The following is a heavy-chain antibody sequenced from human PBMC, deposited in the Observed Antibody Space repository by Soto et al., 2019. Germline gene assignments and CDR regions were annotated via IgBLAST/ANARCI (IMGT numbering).Heavy chain of an antibody. CDR3: ARDHNWNQQYYYYYGMDV. J-gene: IGHJ6*02. CDR1: GDSVSSNSAA. Sequence: PSQTLSLTCAISGDSVSSNSAAWNWIRQSPSRGLEWLGRTYYRSKWYNDYAVSVKSRITINPDTSKNQFSLQLNSVTPEDTAVYYCARDHNWNQQYYYYYGMDVWGQGTTVTVTS. D-gene: IGHD1-20*01. CDR2: TYYRSKWYN. V-gene: IGHV6-1*01.